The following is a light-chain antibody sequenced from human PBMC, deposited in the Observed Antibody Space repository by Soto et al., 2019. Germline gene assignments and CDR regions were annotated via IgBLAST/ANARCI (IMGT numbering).Light chain of an antibody. CDR1: SGHSTYA. J-gene: IGLJ2*01. CDR3: QTWGTGVVV. CDR2: LNTDGSH. Sequence: QPVLTQSPSASASLGASVKLTCTLSSGHSTYAIAWHQQQPGKGPRYLMYLNTDGSHSKGDGIPDRFSGSSSGAERYLTISSLQSEDEADYHCQTWGTGVVVFGGGTKLIVL. V-gene: IGLV4-69*01.